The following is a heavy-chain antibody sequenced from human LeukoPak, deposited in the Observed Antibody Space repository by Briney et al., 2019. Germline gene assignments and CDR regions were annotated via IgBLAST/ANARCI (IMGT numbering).Heavy chain of an antibody. Sequence: SETPSLTCTVSGGSISSYYWSWIRQPPGKGLEWIAYISDIGSINYNPSLKSRVTISLDTSKNQFSLKLSSVTAADTAVYYCAGHHPRNTVDFWGQGTLVTVSS. V-gene: IGHV4-59*08. CDR2: ISDIGSI. D-gene: IGHD2/OR15-2a*01. CDR1: GGSISSYY. J-gene: IGHJ4*02. CDR3: AGHHPRNTVDF.